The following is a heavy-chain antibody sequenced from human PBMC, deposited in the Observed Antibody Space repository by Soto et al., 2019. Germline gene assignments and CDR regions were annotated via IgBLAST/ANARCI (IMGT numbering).Heavy chain of an antibody. CDR1: GFTFSSYG. J-gene: IGHJ4*02. CDR2: ISYDGSNK. CDR3: AKEFLSGYDSPLYY. V-gene: IGHV3-30*18. Sequence: QVQLLESGGGVVQPGRSLRLSCAASGFTFSSYGMHWVRQAPGKGLEWVAVISYDGSNKYYADSVKGRFTISRDNSKNKLYLQMNSLRAEDTAVYYCAKEFLSGYDSPLYYWGQGTLVTVSS. D-gene: IGHD5-12*01.